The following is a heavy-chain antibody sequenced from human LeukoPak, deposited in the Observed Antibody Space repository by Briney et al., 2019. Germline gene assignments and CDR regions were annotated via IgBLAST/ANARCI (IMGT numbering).Heavy chain of an antibody. CDR2: VYNIGGT. Sequence: SETLSLICTVPGVSISTYYWSWIRQPAGKGLEWIGHVYNIGGTNYNPSLKSRVTMSLDPSENQFSLKLTSVTAADTAVYYCARVYYDSTGYYYRTRYYFDFWGQGSLVTVSS. J-gene: IGHJ4*02. CDR3: ARVYYDSTGYYYRTRYYFDF. CDR1: GVSISTYY. D-gene: IGHD3-22*01. V-gene: IGHV4-4*07.